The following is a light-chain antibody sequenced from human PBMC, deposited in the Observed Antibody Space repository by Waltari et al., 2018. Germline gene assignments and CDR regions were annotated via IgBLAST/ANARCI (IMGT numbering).Light chain of an antibody. Sequence: DVVVTQSPLSLPLTPVQPASISCRSSQSLVHSNGHTYLSWFKQKPGQPPRRLIYEVSNQYSGVPDRFSGSGAGTDFTLKISRVEAEDVGLYYCGQGTHLPFTFGPGTKLDIK. CDR2: EVS. CDR1: QSLVHSNGHTY. J-gene: IGKJ3*01. CDR3: GQGTHLPFT. V-gene: IGKV2-30*02.